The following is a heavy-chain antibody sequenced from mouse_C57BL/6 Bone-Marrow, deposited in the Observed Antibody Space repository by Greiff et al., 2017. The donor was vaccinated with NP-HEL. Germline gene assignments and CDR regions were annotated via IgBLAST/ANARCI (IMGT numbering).Heavy chain of an antibody. V-gene: IGHV5-17*01. D-gene: IGHD4-1*01. CDR3: ASRGPNPFAY. CDR1: GFTFSDYG. CDR2: ISSGSSTI. J-gene: IGHJ3*01. Sequence: DVQLVESGGGLVKPGGSLKLSCAASGFTFSDYGMHWVRQAPEKGLEWVAYISSGSSTIYYADTVKGRFTFSRDNAQNPLFLQMTSLRSDDAAMYSCASRGPNPFAYWGQGTLVTVSA.